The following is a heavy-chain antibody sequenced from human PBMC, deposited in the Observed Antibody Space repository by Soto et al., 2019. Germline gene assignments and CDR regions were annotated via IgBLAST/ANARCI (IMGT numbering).Heavy chain of an antibody. D-gene: IGHD6-6*01. Sequence: TSETLSLTCSVSGGSISSSSDYWGWIRQPPGKGLEWIGSIYYSGSTYYNPSLKSRVTISVDTSKNQFSLKLSSVTAADTAVYYCARHRSIAARIYYYYGMDVWGQGTTVTVS. CDR1: GGSISSSSDY. CDR2: IYYSGST. CDR3: ARHRSIAARIYYYYGMDV. J-gene: IGHJ6*02. V-gene: IGHV4-39*01.